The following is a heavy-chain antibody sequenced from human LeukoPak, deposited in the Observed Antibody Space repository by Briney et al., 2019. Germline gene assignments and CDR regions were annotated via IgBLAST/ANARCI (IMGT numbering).Heavy chain of an antibody. Sequence: SQTLSLTCTVSGGSISSGDYYWSWIRQPPGKGLEWIGYIYYSGSTYYNPSLKSRVTISVDTSKNQFSLKLSYVTAADTAVYYCARRDSSGWPHFDYWGQGTLVTVSS. J-gene: IGHJ4*02. V-gene: IGHV4-30-4*01. D-gene: IGHD6-19*01. CDR2: IYYSGST. CDR3: ARRDSSGWPHFDY. CDR1: GGSISSGDYY.